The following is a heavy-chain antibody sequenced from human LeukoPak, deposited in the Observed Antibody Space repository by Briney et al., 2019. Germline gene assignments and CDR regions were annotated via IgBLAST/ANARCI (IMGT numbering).Heavy chain of an antibody. CDR3: VRGSYGAYDY. D-gene: IGHD4-17*01. J-gene: IGHJ4*02. Sequence: GGSLRLSCAASGFTFSSYGMHWVRQAPGKGLEWVSSISSDSSYIYYADAVHGRFTVSRDNAKYSLYLQMNSLRAEDTAVYYCVRGSYGAYDYWGQGSLVTVSS. CDR1: GFTFSSYG. V-gene: IGHV3-21*01. CDR2: ISSDSSYI.